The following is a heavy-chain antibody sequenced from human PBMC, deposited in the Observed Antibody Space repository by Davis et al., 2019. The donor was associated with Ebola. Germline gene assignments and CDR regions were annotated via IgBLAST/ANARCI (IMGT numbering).Heavy chain of an antibody. CDR1: GYSFSSYW. J-gene: IGHJ3*02. CDR2: IYPGDSDT. V-gene: IGHV5-51*01. D-gene: IGHD1-26*01. CDR3: ARLSKPSGNYWGDAFDI. Sequence: KVSCKGSGYSFSSYWIGWVRQMPGKGLEWMGTIYPGDSDTRYSPSFQGQVTISADNSISTAYLQWRSLKASDTAMYYCARLSKPSGNYWGDAFDIWGQGTKVTVSS.